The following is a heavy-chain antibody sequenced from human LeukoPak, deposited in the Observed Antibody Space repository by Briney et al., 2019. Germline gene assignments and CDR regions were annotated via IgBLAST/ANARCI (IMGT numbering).Heavy chain of an antibody. V-gene: IGHV3-15*01. D-gene: IGHD2-15*01. J-gene: IGHJ4*02. CDR2: IKTKTEGGTT. CDR1: GITLSNAW. CDR3: DTDAWYADYDY. Sequence: GGSLRLSCAASGITLSNAWMGWVRQAPGKGLEWVARIKTKTEGGTTDYTAPVKGRFTISRDDSRNMLFLQMDSLKAEDTAVYYCDTDAWYADYDYWGQGTRVTVSS.